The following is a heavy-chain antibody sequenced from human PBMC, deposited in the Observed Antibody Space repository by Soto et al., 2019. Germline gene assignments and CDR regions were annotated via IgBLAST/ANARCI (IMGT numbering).Heavy chain of an antibody. V-gene: IGHV3-7*01. D-gene: IGHD4-4*01. CDR3: ARVGLYSNYDFDY. CDR1: GFTFSSYW. Sequence: GGSLRLSCAASGFTFSSYWMTWVRQAPRKGLEWVANIKHDGSEKYYVDSVKGRFTISRDNAKNSLYLQMNSLRAEDTAVYYCARVGLYSNYDFDYWGQGTLVTVSS. CDR2: IKHDGSEK. J-gene: IGHJ4*02.